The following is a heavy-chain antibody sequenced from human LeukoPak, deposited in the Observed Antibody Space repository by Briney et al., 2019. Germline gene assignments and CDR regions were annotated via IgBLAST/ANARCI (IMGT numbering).Heavy chain of an antibody. CDR1: GYSLTELS. CDR3: TSGIVLVTSTPISWFDP. Sequence: ASVKVSCKVSGYSLTELSIHWVRQAPGKGLEWMGGFSPEGDETIYAQKFQGRVTMTEDTSSDTAYMELSSLRSDDTAIYYCTSGIVLVTSTPISWFDPWGQGTLVTVSS. V-gene: IGHV1-24*01. J-gene: IGHJ5*02. CDR2: FSPEGDET. D-gene: IGHD2-15*01.